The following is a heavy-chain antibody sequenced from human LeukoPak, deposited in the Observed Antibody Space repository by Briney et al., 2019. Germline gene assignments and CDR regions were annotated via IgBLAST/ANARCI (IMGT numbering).Heavy chain of an antibody. CDR3: ASTYCSGGSCYYGY. D-gene: IGHD2-15*01. J-gene: IGHJ4*02. V-gene: IGHV4-59*08. CDR1: GGSISSYY. CDR2: IYYSGST. Sequence: SETLSLTCTVSGGSISSYYWSWIRQPPGKGLEWIGYIYYSGSTNYNPSLKSRVTISVDTSKNQFSPKLSSVTAADTAVYYCASTYCSGGSCYYGYWGQGTLVTVSS.